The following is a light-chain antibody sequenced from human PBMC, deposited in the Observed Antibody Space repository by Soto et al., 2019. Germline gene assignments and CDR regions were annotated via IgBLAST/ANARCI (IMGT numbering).Light chain of an antibody. V-gene: IGKV4-1*01. J-gene: IGKJ2*01. Sequence: DIVMTQSPDSLAVSLGERATINCKSSQSVLYSSNNKNYFAWYQQKSGQPPKLLIYWASTRESGVPDRFSGSGSGTDFPLTISRLQAEDVAVYYCQQYYSTPYTFGQGTKLEIK. CDR1: QSVLYSSNNKNY. CDR2: WAS. CDR3: QQYYSTPYT.